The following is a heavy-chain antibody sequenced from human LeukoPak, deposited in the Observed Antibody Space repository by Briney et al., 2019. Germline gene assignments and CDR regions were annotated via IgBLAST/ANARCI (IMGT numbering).Heavy chain of an antibody. CDR1: GSTFSDYY. J-gene: IGHJ6*02. CDR3: ARQGTGTTPDRPFYYYYGMDV. D-gene: IGHD1-1*01. V-gene: IGHV3-11*01. Sequence: KPGGSLRLSCAASGSTFSDYYMSWIRQAPGKGLEWVSYISSSGSTIYYADSVKGRFTISRDNAKNSPYLQMNSLRAEDTAVYYCARQGTGTTPDRPFYYYYGMDVWGQGTTVTVSS. CDR2: ISSSGSTI.